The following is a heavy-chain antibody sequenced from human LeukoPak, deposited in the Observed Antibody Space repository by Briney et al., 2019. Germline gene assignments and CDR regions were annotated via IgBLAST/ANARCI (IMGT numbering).Heavy chain of an antibody. J-gene: IGHJ4*02. CDR1: GYTFTGYY. CDR3: ASFWGYSSSSTIVDY. V-gene: IGHV1-2*06. D-gene: IGHD6-6*01. Sequence: GASVKVSCKASGYTFTGYYMHWVRQAPGQGLEWMGRINPNSGGTNYAQKFQGRVTMTRGTSISTAYMELSRLRSDDTAVYYCASFWGYSSSSTIVDYWGQGTLVTVSS. CDR2: INPNSGGT.